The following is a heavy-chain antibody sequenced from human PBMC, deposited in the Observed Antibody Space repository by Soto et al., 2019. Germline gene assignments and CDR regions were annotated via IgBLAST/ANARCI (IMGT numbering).Heavy chain of an antibody. CDR1: GFTFSSYA. V-gene: IGHV3-23*01. CDR2: ISGSGGGT. J-gene: IGHJ3*02. Sequence: EVQLLDSGGGLVQPGGYLRLSCAASGFTFSSYAMSWVRQAPGKGLEWVSSISGSGGGTYYADSVKGRFTISRDNSKNTLYLQMNSLRAEDTAVFYCAKSRGSGTYFNPSDAFDIWGQGTMVTVSS. D-gene: IGHD3-10*01. CDR3: AKSRGSGTYFNPSDAFDI.